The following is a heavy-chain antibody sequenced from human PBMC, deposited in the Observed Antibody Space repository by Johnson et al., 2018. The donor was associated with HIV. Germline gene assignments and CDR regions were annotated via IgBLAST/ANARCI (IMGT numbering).Heavy chain of an antibody. CDR3: ARMTTTVSHHDGFDI. CDR1: GFTVSSNY. D-gene: IGHD4-17*01. J-gene: IGHJ3*02. Sequence: MQLVQSGGGVVQPGGSLRLSCAASGFTVSSNYMSWVRQAPGKGLEWVSVIYSGGSTYYADSVKGRFTISRDNSKNTLYLQLNRLRAEDTAVYYCARMTTTVSHHDGFDIWGQGTMVTVSS. V-gene: IGHV3-66*01. CDR2: IYSGGST.